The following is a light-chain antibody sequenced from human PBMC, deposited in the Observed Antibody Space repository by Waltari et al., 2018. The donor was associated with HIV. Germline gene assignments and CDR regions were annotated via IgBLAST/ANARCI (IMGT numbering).Light chain of an antibody. CDR1: STDIGSYNY. CDR3: SSYAGSNIVL. V-gene: IGLV2-8*01. Sequence: QSALTQPPSASGSPGQSVTISCTGTSTDIGSYNYVSWYQQHPGNAPQLIIYEVNKRPSGVPDRFSGSKSGDTASLTVSGLQAEDEADYYCSSYAGSNIVLFGGGTKLTVL. J-gene: IGLJ2*01. CDR2: EVN.